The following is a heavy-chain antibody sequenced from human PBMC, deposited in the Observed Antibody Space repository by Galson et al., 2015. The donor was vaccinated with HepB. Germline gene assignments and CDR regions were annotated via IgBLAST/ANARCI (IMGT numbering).Heavy chain of an antibody. CDR2: ISWNSGSI. CDR3: AQMGGYGDHSRVN. D-gene: IGHD4-17*01. Sequence: SLRLSCAASGFTFDDYAMHWVRQAPGKGLEWVSGISWNSGSIGYADSVKGRFTISRDNAKNSLYLQMNSLRAEDTALYYCAQMGGYGDHSRVNWGQGTLVTVSS. J-gene: IGHJ4*02. CDR1: GFTFDDYA. V-gene: IGHV3-9*01.